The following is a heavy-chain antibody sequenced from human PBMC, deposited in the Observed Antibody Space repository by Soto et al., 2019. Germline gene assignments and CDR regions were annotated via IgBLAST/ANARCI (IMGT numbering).Heavy chain of an antibody. Sequence: PGGSLRLSCAASGFTVSSNYMSWVRQAPGKGLEWVSVIYSGGSTYYADSVKGRFTISRHNSKNTLYLQMNSLRAEDTAVYYCAIGRHYYGSGSYLPVDYWGQGTLVTVSS. CDR3: AIGRHYYGSGSYLPVDY. D-gene: IGHD3-10*01. J-gene: IGHJ4*02. V-gene: IGHV3-53*04. CDR1: GFTVSSNY. CDR2: IYSGGST.